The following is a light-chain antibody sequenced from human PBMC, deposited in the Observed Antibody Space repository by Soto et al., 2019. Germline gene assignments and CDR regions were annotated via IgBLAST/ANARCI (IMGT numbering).Light chain of an antibody. CDR3: QVWDSTGDHPV. CDR1: NIQTKA. Sequence: SYELTQPPSVSVAPGQTARITCGGNNIQTKAVHWYQQKPGQAPVLVVHDDGDRPSGIPERFSGSNSGNTATLTISGVEAGDEADYYCQVWDSTGDHPVFGGGTKLTVL. V-gene: IGLV3-21*02. J-gene: IGLJ2*01. CDR2: DDG.